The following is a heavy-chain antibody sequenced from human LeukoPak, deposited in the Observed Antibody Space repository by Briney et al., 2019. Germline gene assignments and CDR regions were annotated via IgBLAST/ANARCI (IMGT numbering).Heavy chain of an antibody. CDR1: GYTFTSYD. CDR3: TRDRGAMNDFDY. CDR2: MNPNSGNT. V-gene: IGHV1-8*01. J-gene: IGHJ4*02. Sequence: GASVKVSCKASGYTFTSYDINWVRQATGQGLEWMGWMNPNSGNTGYAQKFQGRVTMTRNTSISTAYMELSSLRPEDTGVYYCTRDRGAMNDFDYWGQGTLVTVSS. D-gene: IGHD2-2*01.